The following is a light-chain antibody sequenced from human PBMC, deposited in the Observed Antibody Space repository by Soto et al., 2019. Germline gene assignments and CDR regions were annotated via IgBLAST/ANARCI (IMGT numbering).Light chain of an antibody. Sequence: QSALTQPASVSGSPGQSIAISCTGTSSDVGAYNSVSWYQQYPGKAPKLMIHDVSNRPSGVSDRFSGSKSGNTASLTISGLQAEDEADYYCSSYTSSNSDVFGSGTKLTVL. CDR2: DVS. CDR3: SSYTSSNSDV. CDR1: SSDVGAYNS. V-gene: IGLV2-14*01. J-gene: IGLJ1*01.